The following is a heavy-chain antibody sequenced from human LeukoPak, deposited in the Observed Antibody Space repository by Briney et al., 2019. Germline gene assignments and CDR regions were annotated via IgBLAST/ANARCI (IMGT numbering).Heavy chain of an antibody. CDR3: ARVHFVDTSFDY. J-gene: IGHJ4*02. CDR2: IYYSGST. CDR1: SYSISSGFY. D-gene: IGHD5-18*01. V-gene: IGHV4-38-2*02. Sequence: SETLSLTCSVSSYSISSGFYWGWIRQPPGKGLEWIGSIYYSGSTYYNPSLKSRVTISVDTSKNQFSLKLSSVTAADTAVYYCARVHFVDTSFDYWGQGTLVTVSS.